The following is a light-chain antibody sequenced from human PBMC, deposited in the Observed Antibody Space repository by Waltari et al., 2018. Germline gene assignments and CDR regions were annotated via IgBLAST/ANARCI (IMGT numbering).Light chain of an antibody. Sequence: NFMLTQPHSVSGSPGKTVTVPCTRSSGGIASNSVQWYPQRPGSSPTTVIYEDTQRPSGVPDRFSGSIDSSSNSASLTISGLKTEDEADYYCQSYDTTNVVFGGGTKLTVL. J-gene: IGLJ2*01. CDR2: EDT. CDR3: QSYDTTNVV. V-gene: IGLV6-57*01. CDR1: SGGIASNS.